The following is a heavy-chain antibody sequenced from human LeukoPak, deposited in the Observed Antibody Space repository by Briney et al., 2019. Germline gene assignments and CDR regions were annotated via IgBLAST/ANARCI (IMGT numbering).Heavy chain of an antibody. V-gene: IGHV3-66*01. D-gene: IGHD5-24*01. J-gene: IGHJ4*02. Sequence: SGGSLRLSCAASGFNITSNYMNWVCQAPGKGLEWVAIIYSGGFTYYRDSVKGRFTIYRDNSKNTVYLQMNSLRVEDTAVYYCAREGMGYFDSWGQGTLVTVSS. CDR1: GFNITSNY. CDR3: AREGMGYFDS. CDR2: IYSGGFT.